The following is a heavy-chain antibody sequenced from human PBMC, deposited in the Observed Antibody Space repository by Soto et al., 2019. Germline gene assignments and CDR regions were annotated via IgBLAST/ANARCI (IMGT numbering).Heavy chain of an antibody. J-gene: IGHJ4*02. Sequence: QVQLVESGGGVVQPGRSLRLSCAASGFTFSDHGMHWVRQAPGKGLEWVTFISYGGSDTYYADSVQGRFNISRDNSKNTLYLQMNSLTFEDTAVYYCAKGGWPLDYWGQGALVTVSS. CDR2: ISYGGSDT. CDR1: GFTFSDHG. D-gene: IGHD2-15*01. CDR3: AKGGWPLDY. V-gene: IGHV3-30*18.